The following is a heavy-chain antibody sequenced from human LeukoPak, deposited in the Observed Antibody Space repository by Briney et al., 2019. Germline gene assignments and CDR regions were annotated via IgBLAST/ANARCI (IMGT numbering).Heavy chain of an antibody. J-gene: IGHJ3*02. CDR3: ASGAATIHSDDAFDI. CDR2: INPNSGGT. D-gene: IGHD5-24*01. V-gene: IGHV1-2*02. Sequence: GASVKVSCKASGYTFTGYYMHWVRQAPGQGLEWMGWINPNSGGTNYAQKFQGRVTMTRDTSISTAYMELSRLRSDDTAVYYCASGAATIHSDDAFDIWGQGTMVTVSS. CDR1: GYTFTGYY.